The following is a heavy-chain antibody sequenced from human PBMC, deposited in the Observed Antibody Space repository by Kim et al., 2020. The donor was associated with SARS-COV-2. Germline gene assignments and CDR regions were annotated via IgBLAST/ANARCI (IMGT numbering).Heavy chain of an antibody. D-gene: IGHD4-17*01. CDR2: IGTSAGST. J-gene: IGHJ4*02. CDR1: GSTFSSDA. V-gene: IGHV3-23*01. Sequence: GGSLRLSCAASGSTFSSDAMSWVRQAPGKGLEWVSRIGTSAGSTFYEEYVKGRFTTSRDNSKNTMFRQLNSLRAEETAVHYCAKQGGTTVYFDYWGKGTL. CDR3: AKQGGTTVYFDY.